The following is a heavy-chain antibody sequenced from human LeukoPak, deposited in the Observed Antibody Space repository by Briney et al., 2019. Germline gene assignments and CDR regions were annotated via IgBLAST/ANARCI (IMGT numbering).Heavy chain of an antibody. Sequence: GSLRLSCVASGITFNRYPMRWFRQAPGKGLEWVADISYDGSNQYFADSVRGRFTISRDNSKNTLYLQMNSLKTEDTAVYYGAADRFGSSSTRVGLDYWGQGTLVTVSS. CDR2: ISYDGSNQ. CDR3: AADRFGSSSTRVGLDY. V-gene: IGHV3-30-3*01. J-gene: IGHJ4*02. D-gene: IGHD6-13*01. CDR1: GITFNRYP.